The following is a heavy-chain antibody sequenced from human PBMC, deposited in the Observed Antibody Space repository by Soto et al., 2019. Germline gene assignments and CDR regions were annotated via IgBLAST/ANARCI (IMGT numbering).Heavy chain of an antibody. Sequence: PSETLSLTCTVSGGSISRYYWSWIRQPPGKGLEWIGYIYYSGSTNYNPSLKSRVTISVDTSKNQFSLKLSSVTAADTAVYYCARVGYSGSYHNWFDPWGQGTLVTVSS. CDR2: IYYSGST. J-gene: IGHJ5*02. D-gene: IGHD1-26*01. CDR1: GGSISRYY. V-gene: IGHV4-59*01. CDR3: ARVGYSGSYHNWFDP.